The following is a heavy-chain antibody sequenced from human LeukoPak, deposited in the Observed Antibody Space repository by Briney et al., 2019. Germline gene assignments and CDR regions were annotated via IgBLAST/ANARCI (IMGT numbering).Heavy chain of an antibody. CDR2: IIAYNGNT. J-gene: IGHJ4*02. V-gene: IGHV1-18*01. Sequence: ASVKVSCKASGYTFTSYGISWVRQARGRGLEWMGWIIAYNGNTNYAQKLQGRVTMTTDTSTSTAYMELRSLRSDDPAVYYCAREGVSYYDFWSRYLGHYWGQGTLVTVSS. CDR1: GYTFTSYG. CDR3: AREGVSYYDFWSRYLGHY. D-gene: IGHD3-3*01.